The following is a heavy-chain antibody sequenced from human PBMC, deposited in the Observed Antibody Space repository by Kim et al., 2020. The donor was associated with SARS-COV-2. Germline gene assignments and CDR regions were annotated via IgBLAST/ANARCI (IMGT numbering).Heavy chain of an antibody. D-gene: IGHD5-18*01. V-gene: IGHV3-23*01. J-gene: IGHJ4*02. Sequence: GGSLRLSCAASGFTFSNYAMNWVRQAPGKGLEWVSGITTSGAGTYYADSVKGRFTISRDNSKNTLYLQMNSLRAEDTAIYYCAEDGRGYSSGYRLVYWGQGTLLTVSS. CDR2: ITTSGAGT. CDR3: AEDGRGYSSGYRLVY. CDR1: GFTFSNYA.